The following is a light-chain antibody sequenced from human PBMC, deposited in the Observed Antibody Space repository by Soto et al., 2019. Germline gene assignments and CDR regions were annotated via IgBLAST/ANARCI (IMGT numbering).Light chain of an antibody. J-gene: IGLJ1*01. V-gene: IGLV2-14*03. CDR3: SSYTSINSYV. CDR1: SSDVGGYNY. CDR2: NVS. Sequence: QSVLTQPASVSGSPGQSITISCTGTSSDVGGYNYVSWYQQHPGKAPKLMIYNVSHRPSGVSNRFSGSKSGNTASLTISGLQAEDEADYYCSSYTSINSYVFGTGTKLTVL.